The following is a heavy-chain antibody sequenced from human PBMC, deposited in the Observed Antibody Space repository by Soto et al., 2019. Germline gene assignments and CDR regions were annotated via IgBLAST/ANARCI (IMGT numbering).Heavy chain of an antibody. CDR3: AKHPYSSGWYDWGVGAFDI. Sequence: QVQLVESGGGVVQPGRSLRLSCAASGFTFSRYGIHWVRQAPGKGLEWVAVISYDGSNKYYADSVKGRFTISRDNSKNTLYLQMNSLRAEDTAVYYCAKHPYSSGWYDWGVGAFDIWGQGTMVTVSS. D-gene: IGHD6-19*01. CDR1: GFTFSRYG. CDR2: ISYDGSNK. J-gene: IGHJ3*02. V-gene: IGHV3-30*18.